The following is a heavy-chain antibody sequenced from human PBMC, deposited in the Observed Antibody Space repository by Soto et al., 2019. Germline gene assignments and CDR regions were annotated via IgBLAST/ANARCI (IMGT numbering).Heavy chain of an antibody. CDR2: IIPILGIA. Sequence: QVQLVQSGAEVKKPGSSVKVSCKASGGTFSSYTISWVRQAPGQGLEWMGRIIPILGIANYAQKFQGRVKITADKSTSTAYMELSSLRSEDTAVYYCARGQANWYFDLGGRGTLVTVSS. CDR1: GGTFSSYT. J-gene: IGHJ2*01. V-gene: IGHV1-69*02. CDR3: ARGQANWYFDL.